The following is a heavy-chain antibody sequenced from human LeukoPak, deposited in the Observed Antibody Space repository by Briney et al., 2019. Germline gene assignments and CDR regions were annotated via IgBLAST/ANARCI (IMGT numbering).Heavy chain of an antibody. V-gene: IGHV4-34*01. J-gene: IGHJ4*02. CDR2: INHSGST. CDR1: GETFSDYY. D-gene: IGHD2-15*01. Sequence: SETLSLTCAVYGETFSDYYWTWIRQPPGKGLEWIGEINHSGSTVYNPSLKSRVTISVDTSKNQFSLRLSSVTAADTAVYYCARCLQWPLRRCFDYWGQGTLVTVSS. CDR3: ARCLQWPLRRCFDY.